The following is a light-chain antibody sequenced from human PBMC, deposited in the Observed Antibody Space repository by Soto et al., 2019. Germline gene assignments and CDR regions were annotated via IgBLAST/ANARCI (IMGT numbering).Light chain of an antibody. CDR2: DAT. V-gene: IGKV1-33*01. CDR3: QQFDKLHIS. CDR1: QDISNY. J-gene: IGKJ4*01. Sequence: DIQMTQSPSSLSASVGDRVTITCQASQDISNYLIWYQQKPGKAPKCLIYDATTLETGVPSRFSGNGFGTHFTFTISSLQPEDIATYYCQQFDKLHISFGGGTKVEIK.